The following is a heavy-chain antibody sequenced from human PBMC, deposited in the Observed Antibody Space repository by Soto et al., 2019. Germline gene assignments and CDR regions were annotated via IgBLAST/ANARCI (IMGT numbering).Heavy chain of an antibody. CDR3: AKATSAPGTTGWFDP. CDR2: ISGSGGST. CDR1: GFTFSSYA. J-gene: IGHJ5*02. D-gene: IGHD1-1*01. V-gene: IGHV3-23*01. Sequence: EVQLLESGGGLVQPGGSLRLSCAASGFTFSSYAMSWVRQAPGKGLEWVSAISGSGGSTYYADSVKGRFTISRDNSKNTLYLQMNSLRAEDTAVDYCAKATSAPGTTGWFDPWGQGTLVTVSS.